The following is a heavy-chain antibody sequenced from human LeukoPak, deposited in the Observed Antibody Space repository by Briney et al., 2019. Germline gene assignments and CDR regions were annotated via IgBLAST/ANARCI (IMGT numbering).Heavy chain of an antibody. Sequence: SETLSLTCAVYGGSFSGYYWSWIRQPPGKGLEWIGEINHSGSTNYNPSLKSRVTISVDTSKNQFSLKLSSVTAADTAVYYCARVGGYCSSTSCHPYYYYYYMDVWGKGTTVTVSS. V-gene: IGHV4-34*01. CDR2: INHSGST. D-gene: IGHD2-2*01. CDR1: GGSFSGYY. CDR3: ARVGGYCSSTSCHPYYYYYYMDV. J-gene: IGHJ6*03.